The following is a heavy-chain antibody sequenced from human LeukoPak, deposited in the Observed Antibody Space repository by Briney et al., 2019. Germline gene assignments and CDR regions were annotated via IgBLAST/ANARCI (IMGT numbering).Heavy chain of an antibody. D-gene: IGHD1-1*01. CDR1: GFTFSSYA. J-gene: IGHJ4*02. Sequence: GGSLRLSCAASGFTFSSYAMSWVRQAPGGGREGVANIKPDGSAKYYVDSVEGRYTITRANDMKQLYLKLDGLTAEDTAVYSGARDSEARAGGIDLDFWGQGTLVTVSS. CDR3: ARDSEARAGGIDLDF. CDR2: IKPDGSAK. V-gene: IGHV3-7*01.